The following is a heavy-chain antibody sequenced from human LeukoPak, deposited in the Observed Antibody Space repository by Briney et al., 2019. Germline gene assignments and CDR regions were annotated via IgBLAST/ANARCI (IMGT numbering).Heavy chain of an antibody. CDR1: GGSISSYY. Sequence: SETLSLTCTVSGGSISSYYWSWIRQPAGKGLEWIGRIYTSGSTNYNPSLKSRVTISVDTSKNQFSLKLSSVTAADTAVYYCARQSRSGWYKDFDYWGQGTLVTVSS. CDR3: ARQSRSGWYKDFDY. CDR2: IYTSGST. V-gene: IGHV4-4*07. J-gene: IGHJ4*02. D-gene: IGHD6-19*01.